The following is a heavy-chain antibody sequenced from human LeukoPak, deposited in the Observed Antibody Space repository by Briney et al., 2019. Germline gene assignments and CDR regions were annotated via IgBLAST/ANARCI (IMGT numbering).Heavy chain of an antibody. D-gene: IGHD3-22*01. CDR1: GYTFTGYY. J-gene: IGHJ3*02. V-gene: IGHV1-2*02. CDR2: INPNSGGT. Sequence: GASVKVSCKASGYTFTGYYMHWVRQAPGQGLEWMGWINPNSGGTNYAQKFQGRVTMTRDTSISTAYMELSRLRSDDTAVYYCAREARANMLMIVVVISSSHASDIWGQGTMVTVSS. CDR3: AREARANMLMIVVVISSSHASDI.